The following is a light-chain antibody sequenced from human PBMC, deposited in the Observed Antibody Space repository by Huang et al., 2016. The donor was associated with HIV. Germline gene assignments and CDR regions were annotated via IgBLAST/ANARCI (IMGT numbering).Light chain of an antibody. Sequence: SQLTQSPSSLSASVGDRVTITCRASQVVSNYVAWYQQVPGKAPKLLIYAASTLQGGVPSRFSGSAAETDFTLTISSLQPEDFATYYCQQLNNYPPTFGQGTKVEIK. CDR1: QVVSNY. CDR2: AAS. J-gene: IGKJ1*01. CDR3: QQLNNYPPT. V-gene: IGKV1-9*01.